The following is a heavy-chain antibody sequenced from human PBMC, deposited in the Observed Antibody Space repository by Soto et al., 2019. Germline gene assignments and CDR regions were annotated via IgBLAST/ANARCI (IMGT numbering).Heavy chain of an antibody. V-gene: IGHV3-74*01. J-gene: IGHJ6*03. CDR2: INSDGSST. D-gene: IGHD2-15*01. Sequence: EVQLVESGGGLVQPGGSLRLSCTASGFTFSSYWMHWVRQAPGKGLVWVSRINSDGSSTSYADSVKGRFTISRDNAKNTLYLQMNSLGAEDTAVYYCASGSYYYYMDVWGKGTTVTVSS. CDR1: GFTFSSYW. CDR3: ASGSYYYYMDV.